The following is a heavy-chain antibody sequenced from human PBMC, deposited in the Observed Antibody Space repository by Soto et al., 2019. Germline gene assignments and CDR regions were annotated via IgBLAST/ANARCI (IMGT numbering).Heavy chain of an antibody. CDR2: IWHDGNNK. Sequence: PGGSLRLSCAVSGFTFSNYGMHWVRQAPGKGLEWVAIIWHDGNNKYYAASVRGRFIISRDNSKNRLYLQMNSLRAEDTAVYYCASDLVGASDSYGLDVWGQGTPVTVSS. CDR1: GFTFSNYG. V-gene: IGHV3-33*01. D-gene: IGHD1-26*01. J-gene: IGHJ6*02. CDR3: ASDLVGASDSYGLDV.